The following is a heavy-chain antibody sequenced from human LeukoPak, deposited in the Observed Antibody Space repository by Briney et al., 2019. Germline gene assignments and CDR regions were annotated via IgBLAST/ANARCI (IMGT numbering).Heavy chain of an antibody. CDR1: GGTFSSYA. D-gene: IGHD3-3*01. CDR2: IIPIFGTA. J-gene: IGHJ5*02. CDR3: ASKRITIFGVVNNWFDP. V-gene: IGHV1-69*13. Sequence: GASVTVSFTASGGTFSSYAISWVRQAPGQGLEWMGGIIPIFGTANYAQKFQGRVTITADESTSTAYMELSSLRSEDTAVYYCASKRITIFGVVNNWFDPWGQGTLVTVSS.